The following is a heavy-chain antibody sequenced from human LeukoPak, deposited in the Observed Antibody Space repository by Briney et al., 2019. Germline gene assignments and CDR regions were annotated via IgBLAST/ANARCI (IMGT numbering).Heavy chain of an antibody. CDR1: GGSFSGYY. D-gene: IGHD6-13*01. Sequence: KPSETLSLTCAVYGGSFSGYYWSWIRQPPGKGLEWIGEINHSGSTNYNPSLKSRVTISVDTSKNQFSLKLSSVTAADTAVYYCARTPGYSSSWYWARWFDPWGQGTLVTVSS. V-gene: IGHV4-34*01. CDR3: ARTPGYSSSWYWARWFDP. CDR2: INHSGST. J-gene: IGHJ5*02.